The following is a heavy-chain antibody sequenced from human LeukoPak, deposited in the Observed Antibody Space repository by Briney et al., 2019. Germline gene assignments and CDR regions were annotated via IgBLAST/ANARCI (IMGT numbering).Heavy chain of an antibody. CDR2: IYTGGNT. CDR3: ARGDDSGYYDYFDY. D-gene: IGHD3-22*01. Sequence: GGSLRLSCAASGFTVDSNYLSWVRQAPGKGLEWVSTIYTGGNTYYAASVKGRFTISRDFSKNTVFLHTNSLRAEDTAMYYCARGDDSGYYDYFDYWGQGALVTVSS. CDR1: GFTVDSNY. J-gene: IGHJ4*02. V-gene: IGHV3-53*01.